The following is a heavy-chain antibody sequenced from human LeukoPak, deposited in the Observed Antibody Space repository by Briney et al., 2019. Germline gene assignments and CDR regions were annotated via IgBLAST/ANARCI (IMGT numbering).Heavy chain of an antibody. V-gene: IGHV3-23*01. D-gene: IGHD1-7*01. J-gene: IGHJ4*02. Sequence: GGSLRLSCAASGFTFNNYWMSWVRQAPGKGLEWVSAISSSGGDTYYSDSVKGRFTISRDNSKNTPFLQMNSLRVEDTALYYCASLGTSDQSHYWGQGTLVTVSS. CDR2: ISSSGGDT. CDR3: ASLGTSDQSHY. CDR1: GFTFNNYW.